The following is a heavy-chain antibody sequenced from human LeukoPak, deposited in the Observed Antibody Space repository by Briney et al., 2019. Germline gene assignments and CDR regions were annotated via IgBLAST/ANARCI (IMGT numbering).Heavy chain of an antibody. CDR3: ARDRRERVSYLGAFDI. J-gene: IGHJ3*02. V-gene: IGHV3-48*01. CDR1: GFTFSSNS. Sequence: GGSLRLSCAASGFTFSSNSMNWVRQAPGKGLEWVSYISSSRTTIYYADSVKGRFTISSDNAKNSLYLQMNSLRAEDTAVYYCARDRRERVSYLGAFDIWGQGTMVTVSS. CDR2: ISSSRTTI. D-gene: IGHD1-26*01.